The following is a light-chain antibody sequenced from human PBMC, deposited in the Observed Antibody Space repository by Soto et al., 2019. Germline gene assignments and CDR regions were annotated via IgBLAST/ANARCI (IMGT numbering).Light chain of an antibody. V-gene: IGKV1-39*01. Sequence: DIQMTQCPSSLSASVGDRVTITCLASQIISSYLNWYQQKPGKAPKLLIYAASSLQSGVPSRFSGSGSGTDFTLTISSLQPEDFATYYCQQSYSTPRTFGQGTKADI. J-gene: IGKJ1*01. CDR1: QIISSY. CDR3: QQSYSTPRT. CDR2: AAS.